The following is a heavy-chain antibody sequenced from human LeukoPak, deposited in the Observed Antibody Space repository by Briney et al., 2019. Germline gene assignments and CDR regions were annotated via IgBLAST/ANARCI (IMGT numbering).Heavy chain of an antibody. J-gene: IGHJ4*02. V-gene: IGHV3-7*04. CDR1: GFTFSSYW. CDR2: IKQDGSEK. CDR3: ARVATHRFWSGYYPYYFDY. D-gene: IGHD3-3*01. Sequence: GGSLRLSCAASGFTFSSYWMSWVRQAPGKGLEWVANIKQDGSEKYYVDSVKGRFTISRDNAKNSLYLQMNSLRAEDTAVYYCARVATHRFWSGYYPYYFDYWGQGTLVTVSS.